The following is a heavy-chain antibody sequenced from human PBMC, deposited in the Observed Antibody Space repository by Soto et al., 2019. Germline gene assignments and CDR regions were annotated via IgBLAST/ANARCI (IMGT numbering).Heavy chain of an antibody. CDR3: ARGRAGGYCSGGSCYTRLGFYYGMAV. V-gene: IGHV4-34*01. J-gene: IGHJ6*02. CDR2: INHSGST. Sequence: SGNPSRISTLCCGSVSGYYWSWIRQPPGKGLEWIGEINHSGSTNYNPSLKSRVTISVDTSKNQFSLKLSSVTAADTAVYYCARGRAGGYCSGGSCYTRLGFYYGMAVWGQVTTVTVS. D-gene: IGHD2-15*01. CDR1: CGSVSGYY.